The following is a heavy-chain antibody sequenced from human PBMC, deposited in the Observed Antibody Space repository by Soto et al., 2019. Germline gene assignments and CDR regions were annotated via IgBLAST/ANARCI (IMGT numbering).Heavy chain of an antibody. Sequence: ASVKVSCKASGYTFTGYYLHWVRQAPGQGLEWMGWINPKNGGTKYGQKFQGRVTMTRDTSISTAYMELSRLKSDDTAVYYCAKEGVFAAPPPYSWFGPWGQGVLVTVSS. J-gene: IGHJ5*02. V-gene: IGHV1-2*02. CDR3: AKEGVFAAPPPYSWFGP. CDR2: INPKNGGT. CDR1: GYTFTGYY. D-gene: IGHD2-15*01.